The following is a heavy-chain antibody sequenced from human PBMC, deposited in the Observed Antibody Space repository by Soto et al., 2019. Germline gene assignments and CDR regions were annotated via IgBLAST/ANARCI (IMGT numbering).Heavy chain of an antibody. Sequence: QAPGEGLEWVAVISYDGRNENYADSVKGRFTISRDNSKNTLVLQMNSLRPEDTAVYYCARSLCFFFNYDSAHWRHPPLLPVS. V-gene: IGHV3-30*03. J-gene: IGHJ1*01. D-gene: IGHD3-22*01. CDR2: ISYDGRNE. CDR3: ARSLCFFFNYDSAH.